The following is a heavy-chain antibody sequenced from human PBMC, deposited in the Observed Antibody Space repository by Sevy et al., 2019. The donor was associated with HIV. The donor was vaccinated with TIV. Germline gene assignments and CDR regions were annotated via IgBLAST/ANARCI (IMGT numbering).Heavy chain of an antibody. CDR2: IRSKAYGGTT. J-gene: IGHJ4*02. CDR3: IRGTMGIVVAPAGFDY. CDR1: GFTFGDYA. D-gene: IGHD2-2*03. V-gene: IGHV3-49*03. Sequence: GGSLRLSCTASGFTFGDYAMSWFRQAPGKGLEWVGFIRSKAYGGTTEYAASVKGRFTISRDDSKSIAYLQMNSLKTEDTAVYYCIRGTMGIVVAPAGFDYWGQGTLVTVSS.